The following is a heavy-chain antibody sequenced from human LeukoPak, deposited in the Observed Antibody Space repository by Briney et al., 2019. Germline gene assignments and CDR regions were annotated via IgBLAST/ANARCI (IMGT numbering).Heavy chain of an antibody. CDR3: ARSITGTTGPINAFDI. Sequence: PSETLSLTCTVSGGSISSGGYYWSWIRQPPGKGLEWIGYIFHSGSTYYNPSLKSRVTISVDRSKNQFSLKLSSVTAADTAVYYCARSITGTTGPINAFDIWGQGTMVTVSS. CDR2: IFHSGST. J-gene: IGHJ3*02. V-gene: IGHV4-30-2*01. D-gene: IGHD1-7*01. CDR1: GGSISSGGYY.